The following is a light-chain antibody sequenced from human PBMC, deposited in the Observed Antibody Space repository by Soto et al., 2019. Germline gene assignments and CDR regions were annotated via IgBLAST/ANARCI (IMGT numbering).Light chain of an antibody. J-gene: IGKJ3*01. V-gene: IGKV1-39*01. CDR3: QQSYSTLFT. CDR1: PSISSY. CDR2: AAT. Sequence: DIQMTQSPSSLSASVGDRVTITCRASPSISSYLNWYQQNPGKAPKLLIYAATSLPSGVPSRFSSRGSGTVFTLTISSLQPEDFATYYCQQSYSTLFTFGPGTKVDIK.